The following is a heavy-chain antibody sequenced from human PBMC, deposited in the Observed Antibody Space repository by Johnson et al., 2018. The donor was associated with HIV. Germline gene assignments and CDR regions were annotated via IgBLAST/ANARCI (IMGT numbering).Heavy chain of an antibody. CDR1: GFTFSSYW. V-gene: IGHV3-7*04. CDR3: TRGWGYAFDV. Sequence: VQLVESGGGLVQPGGSLRLSCAASGFTFSSYWMSWVRQAPGNGLEWVANIKQDGSEKHYVDSVKGRFTISRDNAKNTLYLQMNSLRAEDTAVYYCTRGWGYAFDVWGQGTMVTVSS. J-gene: IGHJ3*01. CDR2: IKQDGSEK. D-gene: IGHD3-16*01.